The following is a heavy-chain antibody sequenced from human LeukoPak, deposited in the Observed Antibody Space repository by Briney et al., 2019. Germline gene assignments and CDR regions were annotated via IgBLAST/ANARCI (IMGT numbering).Heavy chain of an antibody. CDR2: ISSSSSYI. CDR1: GGSISSSN. Sequence: ETLSLTCAISGGSISSSNWWSWIRQPPGKGLEWVSSISSSSSYIYYADSVKGRFTISRDNAKNSLYLQMTSLTAEDTALYXXXXXXXXMVRGVIIYYYYYMDVWGKGTTVTVSS. V-gene: IGHV3-21*01. D-gene: IGHD3-10*01. J-gene: IGHJ6*03. CDR3: XXXXXXMVRGVIIYYYYYMDV.